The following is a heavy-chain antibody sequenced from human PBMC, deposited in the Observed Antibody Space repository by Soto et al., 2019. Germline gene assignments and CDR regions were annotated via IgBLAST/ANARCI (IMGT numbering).Heavy chain of an antibody. J-gene: IGHJ4*02. V-gene: IGHV1-46*03. CDR3: ARPWYSSSWPLFDY. D-gene: IGHD6-13*01. CDR1: GGTFSTSA. CDR2: IIPSVGRT. Sequence: ASVKVSCKASGGTFSTSAISWVRQAPGQGLEWMGIIIPSVGRTSYAQKFQGRVTMTRDTSTSTVYMELSSLRSEDTAVYYCARPWYSSSWPLFDYWGQGTLVTVSS.